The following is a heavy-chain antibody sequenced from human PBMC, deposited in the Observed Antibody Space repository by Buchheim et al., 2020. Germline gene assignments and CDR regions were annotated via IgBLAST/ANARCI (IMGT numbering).Heavy chain of an antibody. CDR3: ARAHYYDVTGYYSYDFDY. CDR2: IYSSGST. CDR1: GGSVTSGNFY. Sequence: QVQLQESGPGLVKPSETLSVTCTVSGGSVTSGNFYWSWIRQPPGKGLEWIGYIYSSGSTNYHHSLKSRVSISVDTSKNQFSLKLNSVTAADSAVYYCARAHYYDVTGYYSYDFDYWGQGT. V-gene: IGHV4-61*01. J-gene: IGHJ4*02. D-gene: IGHD3-22*01.